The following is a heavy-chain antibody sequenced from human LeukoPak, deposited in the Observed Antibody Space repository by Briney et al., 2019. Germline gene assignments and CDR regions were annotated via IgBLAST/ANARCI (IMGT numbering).Heavy chain of an antibody. J-gene: IGHJ4*02. D-gene: IGHD4-17*01. CDR1: GFTFSNYE. Sequence: GGSLRLSCVVSGFTFSNYEMNWVRQAPGKGLEWVAHISSSGNTTHYADSVKGRFTISKDNAKNSLYLQMNSLRAEDTAVYYCARDGSGDYDFDYWGQGTQVTVSS. CDR2: ISSSGNTT. CDR3: ARDGSGDYDFDY. V-gene: IGHV3-48*03.